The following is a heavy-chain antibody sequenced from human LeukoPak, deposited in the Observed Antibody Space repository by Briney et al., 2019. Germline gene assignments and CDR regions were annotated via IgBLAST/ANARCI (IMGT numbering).Heavy chain of an antibody. J-gene: IGHJ3*02. CDR2: IFHSGST. CDR3: ARDTPISRFRAFDI. V-gene: IGHV4-4*02. D-gene: IGHD3-3*01. CDR1: GASIIGPKW. Sequence: SGTLSLTCTVSGASIIGPKWCNWVRLSPGKGMEWIGEIFHSGSTHYNPSLKSRVTISVDTSKNQFSLILTSVTDADTAVYYCARDTPISRFRAFDIWGQGTMVTVSS.